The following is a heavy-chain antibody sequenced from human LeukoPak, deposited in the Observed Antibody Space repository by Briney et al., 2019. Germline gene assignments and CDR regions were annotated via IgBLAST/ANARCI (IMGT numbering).Heavy chain of an antibody. CDR2: IRNKANSYAT. Sequence: GSLRLSCAASGFTFSGSAMHWVRQASGKGLEWVGRIRNKANSYATAYTASVKGRFTISRDDSKNTAYLQMNSLKTEDTAVYYCTRYSSSDNWFDPWAREPWSPSPQ. CDR1: GFTFSGSA. CDR3: TRYSSSDNWFDP. J-gene: IGHJ5*02. V-gene: IGHV3-73*01. D-gene: IGHD6-6*01.